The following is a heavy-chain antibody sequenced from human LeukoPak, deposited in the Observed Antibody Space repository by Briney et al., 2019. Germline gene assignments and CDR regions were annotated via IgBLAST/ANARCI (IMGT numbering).Heavy chain of an antibody. CDR2: IYPGDSDT. CDR3: VRHHSYDNSGYMDV. Sequence: GESLKISCKGSGYNFPSYWIGWVRQMPGKGLKWMGIIYPGDSDTRYSPSFQDQVTISADTSISTAYLQWSSLKASDTAMYYCVRHHSYDNSGYMDVWGKGTTVTVSS. J-gene: IGHJ6*03. CDR1: GYNFPSYW. V-gene: IGHV5-51*01. D-gene: IGHD3-10*01.